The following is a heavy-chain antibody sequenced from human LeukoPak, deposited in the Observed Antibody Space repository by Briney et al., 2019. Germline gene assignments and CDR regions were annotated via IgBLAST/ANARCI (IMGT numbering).Heavy chain of an antibody. D-gene: IGHD3-22*01. CDR3: ARDYDGSGYCPSY. V-gene: IGHV3-33*01. Sequence: GGSLRLSCAASGFTFSHYGIHWVRQAPGKGLEWVAVIWYVGSNKYYADSVKGRFTISRDNSKNTVYLQMNSLRAEDTAVYYCARDYDGSGYCPSYWGQGTLVTVSS. J-gene: IGHJ4*02. CDR2: IWYVGSNK. CDR1: GFTFSHYG.